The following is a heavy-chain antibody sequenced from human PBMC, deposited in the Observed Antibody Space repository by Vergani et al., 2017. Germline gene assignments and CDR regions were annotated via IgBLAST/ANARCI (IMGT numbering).Heavy chain of an antibody. D-gene: IGHD6-19*01. V-gene: IGHV4-59*11. J-gene: IGHJ4*02. CDR3: ARTGYSSGWPPYYFDY. Sequence: QVQLQESGPGLVKPSETLSLTCTVSGGSISSHYWSWIRQPPGKGLEWIGYIYYSGSTNYNPSLKSRVTISVDTSKNQFSLKLSSVTAAATAVYYCARTGYSSGWPPYYFDYWGQGTLVTVSS. CDR2: IYYSGST. CDR1: GGSISSHY.